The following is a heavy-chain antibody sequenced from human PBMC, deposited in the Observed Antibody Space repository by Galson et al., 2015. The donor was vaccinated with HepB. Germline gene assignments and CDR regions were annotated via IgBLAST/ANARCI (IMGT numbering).Heavy chain of an antibody. J-gene: IGHJ4*02. CDR1: GGSVNNVNYY. Sequence: LSLTCTVSGGSVNNVNYYWSWIRQPPGKGLEWIGYIYYSGSTYYNPSLKSRVTISVDTFKNQFSLKVSSVTAADTAVYYCARDVAAAGSPHIDYWGQGTLVTVSS. CDR3: ARDVAAAGSPHIDY. V-gene: IGHV4-61*01. CDR2: IYYSGST. D-gene: IGHD6-13*01.